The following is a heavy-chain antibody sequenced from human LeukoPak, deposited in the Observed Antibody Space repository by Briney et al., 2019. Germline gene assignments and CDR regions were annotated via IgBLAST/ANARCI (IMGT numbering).Heavy chain of an antibody. CDR3: ARSYGRGAFDI. J-gene: IGHJ3*02. CDR1: GGSISSSSYY. D-gene: IGHD5-18*01. V-gene: IGHV4-39*07. CDR2: NSGST. Sequence: KPSETLSLTCTVSGGSISSSSYYWDWIRQPPGKGLEWIGSNSGSTNYNPSLKSRVTISVDTSKNQFSLKLSSVTAADTAVYYCARSYGRGAFDIWGQGTMVTVSS.